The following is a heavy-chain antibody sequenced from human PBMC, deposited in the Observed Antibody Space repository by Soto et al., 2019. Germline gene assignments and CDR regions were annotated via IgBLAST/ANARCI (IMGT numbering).Heavy chain of an antibody. J-gene: IGHJ6*02. CDR1: GGSISSGGYY. CDR3: ARDREGYYGSGSYYGGMDV. D-gene: IGHD3-10*01. CDR2: IYYSGST. Sequence: SETLSLTCTVSGGSISSGGYYWSWIRQHPGKGLEWIGYIYYSGSTYYNPSLKSRVTISVDTSKNQFSLKLSSVTAADTAVYYCARDREGYYGSGSYYGGMDVWGQGTTVTVSS. V-gene: IGHV4-31*03.